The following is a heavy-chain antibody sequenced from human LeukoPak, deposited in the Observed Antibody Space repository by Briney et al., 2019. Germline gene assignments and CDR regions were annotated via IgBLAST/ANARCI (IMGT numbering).Heavy chain of an antibody. V-gene: IGHV3-7*01. D-gene: IGHD7-27*01. CDR2: IRQDGSKI. CDR1: GFTFSTYW. Sequence: GGPLRLSCAASGFTFSTYWMSWVRQAPGKGLEWVANIRQDGSKIYYVDSVKGRFTISRDNAKNSLYLQMNNLRAEDTAVYYCAKDLNWGGRWGQGTLVTVSS. CDR3: AKDLNWGGR. J-gene: IGHJ4*02.